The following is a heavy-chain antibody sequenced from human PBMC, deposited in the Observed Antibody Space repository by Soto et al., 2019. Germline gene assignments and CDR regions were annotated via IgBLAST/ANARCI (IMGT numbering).Heavy chain of an antibody. Sequence: PGESLKISCKGSGYTFSKYWIGWVRQTPGKGLEWMGMIYPGDSDARYSPSFEGQVTVSVDKSINTAYLQWNSLKASDTAMYYCARQGGEYNTMSDYWGQGTLVTVSS. CDR3: ARQGGEYNTMSDY. CDR2: IYPGDSDA. CDR1: GYTFSKYW. D-gene: IGHD3-10*01. V-gene: IGHV5-51*01. J-gene: IGHJ4*02.